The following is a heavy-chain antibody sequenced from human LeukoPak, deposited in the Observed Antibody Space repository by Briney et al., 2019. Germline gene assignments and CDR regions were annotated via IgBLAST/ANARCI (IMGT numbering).Heavy chain of an antibody. V-gene: IGHV3-48*02. Sequence: GGSLRLSCTASGFTFSRYAMNWVRHAPGKGLQWVSYISSSSTIYYADSVKGRFTISRDNAKNSLYLQMNSLRDEDTAVYYCARDTGDGSYDYWGQGTLVTVSS. D-gene: IGHD1-26*01. CDR1: GFTFSRYA. J-gene: IGHJ4*02. CDR2: ISSSSTI. CDR3: ARDTGDGSYDY.